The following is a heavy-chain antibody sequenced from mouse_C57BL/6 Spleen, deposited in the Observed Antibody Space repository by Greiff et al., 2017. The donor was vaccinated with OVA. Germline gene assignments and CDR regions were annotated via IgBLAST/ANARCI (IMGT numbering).Heavy chain of an antibody. Sequence: VQLQQPGAELVMPGASVKLSCKASGYTFTSYWMHWVKQRPGQGLEWIGEIDPSDSYTNYNQKFKGKSTLTVDKSSSTAYMQLSSLTSEDSAVYYCARLDGMDYWGQGTSVTVSS. CDR2: IDPSDSYT. CDR3: ARLDGMDY. V-gene: IGHV1-69*01. J-gene: IGHJ4*01. CDR1: GYTFTSYW.